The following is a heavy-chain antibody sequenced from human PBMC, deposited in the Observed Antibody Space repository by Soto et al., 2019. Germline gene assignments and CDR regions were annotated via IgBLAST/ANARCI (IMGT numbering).Heavy chain of an antibody. V-gene: IGHV1-69*13. J-gene: IGHJ1*01. D-gene: IGHD3-22*01. CDR3: ARDKRPYYYDSSGYYSKYFQH. CDR2: IIPIFGTA. Sequence: SVKVSCKASGGTFSSYAISWVRQAPGQGLEWMGGIIPIFGTANYAQKFQGRVTITADESTSTAYMELSSLRSEDTAVYYCARDKRPYYYDSSGYYSKYFQHWGQGTLVTVS. CDR1: GGTFSSYA.